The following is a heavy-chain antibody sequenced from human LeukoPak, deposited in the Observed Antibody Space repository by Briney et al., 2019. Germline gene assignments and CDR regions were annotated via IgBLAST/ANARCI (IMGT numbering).Heavy chain of an antibody. CDR3: ATDVDSNDAFDI. V-gene: IGHV4-61*01. CDR1: GGSVSSGSYY. J-gene: IGHJ3*02. CDR2: IYYSGST. D-gene: IGHD2-15*01. Sequence: SETLSLTCTVSGGSVSSGSYYWSWLRQPPGTGLEWIGYIYYSGSTNYNPSLKSRVTISVDTSKNQFSLKLSSVTAADTAVYYCATDVDSNDAFDIWGQGTMVTVSS.